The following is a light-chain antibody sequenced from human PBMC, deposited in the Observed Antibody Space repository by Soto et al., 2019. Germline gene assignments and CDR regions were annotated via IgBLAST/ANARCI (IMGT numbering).Light chain of an antibody. J-gene: IGKJ2*01. V-gene: IGKV1-5*01. CDR2: DAS. Sequence: DIQMTQSPSTLSASVGDRVTITCRASQSISGWLAWYQQKPGKAPKPLIYDASSLEGGVPSRFSGSGSGTDFTLTISSLQPDDVATYYCQQYNSYPYAFGQGTKLEIK. CDR1: QSISGW. CDR3: QQYNSYPYA.